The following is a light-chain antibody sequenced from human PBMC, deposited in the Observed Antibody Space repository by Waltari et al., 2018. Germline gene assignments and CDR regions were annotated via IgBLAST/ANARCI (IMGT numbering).Light chain of an antibody. V-gene: IGKV1-12*01. CDR2: DAS. CDR1: QDISRW. Sequence: DIQMTQSPSTLSASVGDRVTITCRASQDISRWLAWYQQTPGKAPKFLIYDASTLQSGVPSRFSGTGSGTEFTLTISSLQPEDFATYYCQHGNTFPLTFGGGTKVEIK. CDR3: QHGNTFPLT. J-gene: IGKJ4*01.